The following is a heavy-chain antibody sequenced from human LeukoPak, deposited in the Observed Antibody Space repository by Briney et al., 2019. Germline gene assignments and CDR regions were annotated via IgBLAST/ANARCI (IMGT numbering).Heavy chain of an antibody. D-gene: IGHD3-22*01. V-gene: IGHV3-21*01. J-gene: IGHJ4*02. CDR3: ARDSGYYYDSSGYYGYYFDY. CDR1: GFTFSRYW. Sequence: GGSLRLSCAASGFTFSRYWMDWVRQAPGKGLEWVSSISSSSSYIYYADSVKGRFTISRDNAKNSLYLQMNSLRAEDTAVYYCARDSGYYYDSSGYYGYYFDYWGQGTLVTVSS. CDR2: ISSSSSYI.